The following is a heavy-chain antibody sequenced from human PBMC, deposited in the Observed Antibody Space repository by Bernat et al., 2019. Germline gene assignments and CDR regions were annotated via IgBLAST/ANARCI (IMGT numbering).Heavy chain of an antibody. CDR1: GFTFSSYG. CDR2: ISYDGSNK. Sequence: VQLVESGGGLVQPGGSLRLSCSASGFTFSSYGMHWVRQAPGKGLEWVAVISYDGSNKYYADSVKGRFTISRDNSKNTLYLQMNSLRAEDTAVYYCAISSSWYYYYGMDVWGQGTTVTVSS. CDR3: AISSSWYYYYGMDV. D-gene: IGHD6-13*01. V-gene: IGHV3-30*03. J-gene: IGHJ6*02.